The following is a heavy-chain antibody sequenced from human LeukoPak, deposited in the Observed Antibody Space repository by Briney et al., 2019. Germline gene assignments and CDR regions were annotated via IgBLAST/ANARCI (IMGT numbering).Heavy chain of an antibody. CDR3: ARGASMVRGVIGGGNNWFDP. Sequence: PSETLSLTYAVYGGSFSGYYWSWIRQPPGKGLEWIGEINHSGSTNYNPSLKSRVTISVDTSKNQFSLKVNSVTAADTAVYYCARGASMVRGVIGGGNNWFDPWGQGTLVTVSS. D-gene: IGHD3-10*01. CDR2: INHSGST. J-gene: IGHJ5*02. CDR1: GGSFSGYY. V-gene: IGHV4-34*01.